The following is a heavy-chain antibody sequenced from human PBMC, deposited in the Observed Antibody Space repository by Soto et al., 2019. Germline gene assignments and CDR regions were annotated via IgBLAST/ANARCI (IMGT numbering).Heavy chain of an antibody. CDR1: GASISGYY. V-gene: IGHV4-4*07. Sequence: PSETLSLTCTVSGASISGYYWSWIRKSAGKGLEWVGRVYATGTTDYNPSLKSRVMMSVDTSKKQFSLKLRSVTAADTAVYYCVRDGTKTLRDWFDPWGQGISVTVSS. CDR2: VYATGTT. CDR3: VRDGTKTLRDWFDP. J-gene: IGHJ5*02. D-gene: IGHD1-1*01.